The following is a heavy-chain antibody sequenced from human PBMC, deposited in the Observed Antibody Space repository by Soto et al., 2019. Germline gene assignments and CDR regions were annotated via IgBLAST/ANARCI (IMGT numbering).Heavy chain of an antibody. Sequence: QVQLVQSGAEVKKPGASVKVSCKASGYTFTSYGISWVRQAPGQGLEWMGWISAYNGNTNYAQKLQGRVTMTTDTSTSTAYMELRSLRSDDTAVYYCARDEGDMITFGGVIVMVYWSQGTLVTVSS. V-gene: IGHV1-18*01. CDR1: GYTFTSYG. CDR2: ISAYNGNT. J-gene: IGHJ4*02. D-gene: IGHD3-16*02. CDR3: ARDEGDMITFGGVIVMVY.